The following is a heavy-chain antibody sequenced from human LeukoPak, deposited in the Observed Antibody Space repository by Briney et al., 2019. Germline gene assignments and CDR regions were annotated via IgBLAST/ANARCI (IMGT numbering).Heavy chain of an antibody. CDR3: ARARLSIVRGITNFDY. D-gene: IGHD3-10*01. J-gene: IGHJ4*02. CDR1: GGSISSSTYY. V-gene: IGHV4-39*01. Sequence: SETLSLTCTVSGGSISSSTYYWGWIRQPPGKGLEWIGSINYSGSTFYNPSLKSRVTISVDTSKNQFSLILSSVTAADTAVYFSARARLSIVRGITNFDYWGQGTVVTVSS. CDR2: INYSGST.